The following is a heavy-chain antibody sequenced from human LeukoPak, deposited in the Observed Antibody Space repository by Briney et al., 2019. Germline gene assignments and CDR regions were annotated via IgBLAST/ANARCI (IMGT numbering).Heavy chain of an antibody. CDR2: ISVSGRST. CDR3: AKNHDSNTYHTDDAFDA. J-gene: IGHJ3*01. D-gene: IGHD2/OR15-2a*01. V-gene: IGHV3-23*01. CDR1: GFPFNTYA. Sequence: GGSLRVSCAASGFPFNTYAMNWVRQAPGKGPEWVSVISVSGRSTYYADSVKGRFTISRDSSKSTLYLQMNSLRAEDTAIYYCAKNHDSNTYHTDDAFDAWGQGTMVTVSS.